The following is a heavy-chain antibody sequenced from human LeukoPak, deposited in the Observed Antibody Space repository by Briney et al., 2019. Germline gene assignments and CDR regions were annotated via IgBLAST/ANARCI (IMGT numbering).Heavy chain of an antibody. CDR2: ISGSGGST. V-gene: IGHV3-23*01. CDR1: GFTFSSYA. CDR3: AKGGEQWLVFDWSDP. J-gene: IGHJ5*02. D-gene: IGHD6-19*01. Sequence: GGSLSLACAASGFTFSSYAMSWVRQAPGKGLEWVSAISGSGGSTYYADSVKGRFTISRDNSKNTLYLQMNSLRAEDTAVYYCAKGGEQWLVFDWSDPWGQGTLVTVSS.